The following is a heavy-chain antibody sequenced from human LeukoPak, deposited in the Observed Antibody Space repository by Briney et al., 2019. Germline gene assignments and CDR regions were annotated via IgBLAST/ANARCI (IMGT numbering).Heavy chain of an antibody. V-gene: IGHV4-59*10. CDR2: IYTSGST. CDR1: GGSFSGYY. CDR3: ASMVRGVIDY. Sequence: KPSETLSLTCAVYGGSFSGYYWSWIRQPAGKGLEWIGRIYTSGSTNYNPSLKSRVTMSVDTSKSQFSLKLSSVTAADTAVYYCASMVRGVIDYWGQGTLVTVSS. J-gene: IGHJ4*02. D-gene: IGHD3-10*01.